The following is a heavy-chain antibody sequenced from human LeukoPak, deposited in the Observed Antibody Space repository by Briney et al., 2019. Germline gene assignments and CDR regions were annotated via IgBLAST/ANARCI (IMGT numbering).Heavy chain of an antibody. V-gene: IGHV3-48*01. CDR2: ISGSSTTI. D-gene: IGHD3-10*01. CDR3: ARDSSSYYGSGSAY. J-gene: IGHJ4*02. Sequence: GGSLRPSCAASGFTFTTYDMNWVRQAPGKGLEWVSYISGSSTTIYYADSVKGRFTISRDNAKNSLYLQMNSLRAEDTAVYYCARDSSSYYGSGSAYWGQGALVTVSS. CDR1: GFTFTTYD.